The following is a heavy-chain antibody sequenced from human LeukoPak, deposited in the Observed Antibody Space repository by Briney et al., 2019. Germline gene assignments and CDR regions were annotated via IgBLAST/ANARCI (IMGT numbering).Heavy chain of an antibody. CDR2: IHYSGSI. D-gene: IGHD4-17*01. CDR3: ARYGDYNFDY. Sequence: SETLSLTCTVSGGSINNYYWSWIRQPPGKGLEWIGYIHYSGSITYNPSLTSRLTISLGTSKSQISLKLSSVTAADTAVYYCARYGDYNFDYWGQGTLVTVSS. CDR1: GGSINNYY. J-gene: IGHJ4*02. V-gene: IGHV4-59*01.